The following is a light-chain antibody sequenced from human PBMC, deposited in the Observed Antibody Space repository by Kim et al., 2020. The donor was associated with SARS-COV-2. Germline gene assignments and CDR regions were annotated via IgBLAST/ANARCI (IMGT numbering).Light chain of an antibody. CDR1: GLGEKF. CDR3: QTWGTSVV. V-gene: IGLV3-1*01. Sequence: VAWAPGQTASIPCSGYGLGEKFASWYQQMPGQSPILVIYQDTQRAPGIPERFSGSNAGDTATLTIAGTQAMDEAHYYCQTWGTSVVFGGGTKLSVL. J-gene: IGLJ2*01. CDR2: QDT.